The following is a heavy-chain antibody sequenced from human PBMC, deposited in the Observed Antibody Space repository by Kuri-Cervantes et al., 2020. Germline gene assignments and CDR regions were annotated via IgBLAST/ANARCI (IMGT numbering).Heavy chain of an antibody. CDR3: ARAGFYCSGGSCQHFDY. CDR1: GYTFTSYY. Sequence: ASVKVSCKASGYTFTSYYMHWVRQAPGQGLEWMGIINPSGGSTSYAQKFQGRVTMTRDTSTSTVYMELSSLRSEDTAVYYCARAGFYCSGGSCQHFDYWGQGTLVTVSS. CDR2: INPSGGST. V-gene: IGHV1-46*01. J-gene: IGHJ4*02. D-gene: IGHD2-15*01.